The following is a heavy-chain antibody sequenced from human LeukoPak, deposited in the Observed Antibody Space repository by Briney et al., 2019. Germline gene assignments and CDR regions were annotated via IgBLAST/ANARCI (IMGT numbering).Heavy chain of an antibody. Sequence: PGGSLRLSCAASGFTFSSYSMNWVRQAPGKGLEWVSSISSSSNYIYYADSVKGRFSISRDNAKKSLYLQMNSLRAEDTAVYYCARLQGYNKCLDYWGQGTLVTVSS. D-gene: IGHD1-1*01. CDR3: ARLQGYNKCLDY. J-gene: IGHJ4*02. CDR2: ISSSSNYI. CDR1: GFTFSSYS. V-gene: IGHV3-21*01.